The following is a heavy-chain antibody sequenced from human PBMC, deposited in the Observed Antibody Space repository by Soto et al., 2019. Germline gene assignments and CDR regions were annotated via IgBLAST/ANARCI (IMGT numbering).Heavy chain of an antibody. J-gene: IGHJ6*02. V-gene: IGHV6-1*01. D-gene: IGHD3-3*01. Sequence: SQTLSLTCAISGDSVSSNSAAWNWIRQSPSRGLEWLGRTYYRSKWYNGYAVSVKSRITINPDTSKNQFSLQLNSVTPEDTAVYYCARESGTDFWSGYWDGGYYPTNYYGMDVWGQGTTVTVSS. CDR2: TYYRSKWYN. CDR1: GDSVSSNSAA. CDR3: ARESGTDFWSGYWDGGYYPTNYYGMDV.